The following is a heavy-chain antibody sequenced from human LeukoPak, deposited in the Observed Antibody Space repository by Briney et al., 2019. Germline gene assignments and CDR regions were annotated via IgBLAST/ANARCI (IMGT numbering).Heavy chain of an antibody. D-gene: IGHD6-19*01. CDR2: ISGSGGST. CDR3: AKDFNPIAVAGLFDY. V-gene: IGHV3-23*01. CDR1: GFTFSSYA. Sequence: PGGSLRLSCAASGFTFSSYAMSWVRQAPGKGLEWVSAISGSGGSTYYADSVRGRFTISRDNSKNTLYLQMNSLRAEDTAVYYCAKDFNPIAVAGLFDYWGQGTLVTVSS. J-gene: IGHJ4*02.